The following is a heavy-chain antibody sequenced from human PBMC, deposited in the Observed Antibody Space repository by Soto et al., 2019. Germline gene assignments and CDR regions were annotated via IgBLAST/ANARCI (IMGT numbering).Heavy chain of an antibody. D-gene: IGHD2-21*02. CDR1: GFTFENFA. Sequence: EMQLVESGGGLVQPGRSLRLSCAVSGFTFENFALHWVRQAPGKGLEWVSGIDWNSGTIAYADSVKGRFTLSRDSATSSLYLHLDGRITEDTAFSYCAKAPKVVTHWLEPWGQGNLVTVSS. CDR3: AKAPKVVTHWLEP. J-gene: IGHJ5*02. CDR2: IDWNSGTI. V-gene: IGHV3-9*01.